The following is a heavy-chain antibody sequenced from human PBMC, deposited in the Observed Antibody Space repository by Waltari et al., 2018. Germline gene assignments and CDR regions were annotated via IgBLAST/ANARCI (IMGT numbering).Heavy chain of an antibody. CDR3: ARFLTTGSDRDY. CDR1: GFTVSTHY. J-gene: IGHJ4*02. D-gene: IGHD4-17*01. Sequence: EVQLVESGGGLIQPGGSLRLSCAASGFTVSTHYMTWVRQAPGKGLEWVSVIYSGGSTYYADSVKGRFTISRDNSKNTLYLQMNSLRAEDTAVYYCARFLTTGSDRDYWGQGTLVTVSS. V-gene: IGHV3-53*01. CDR2: IYSGGST.